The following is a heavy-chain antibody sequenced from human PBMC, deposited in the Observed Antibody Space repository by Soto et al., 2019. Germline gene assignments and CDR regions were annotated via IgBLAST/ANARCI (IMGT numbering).Heavy chain of an antibody. CDR2: IYYSGST. D-gene: IGHD6-6*01. Sequence: ASETLSLTCTVSGGSISSGGYYWSWIRQHPGKGLEWIGYIYYSGSTYYNPSLKSRVTISVDTSKNQFSLKLSSVTAADTAVYYCARGRQSIAARRQGSYFDYWGQGTLVTVSS. V-gene: IGHV4-31*03. CDR3: ARGRQSIAARRQGSYFDY. J-gene: IGHJ4*02. CDR1: GGSISSGGYY.